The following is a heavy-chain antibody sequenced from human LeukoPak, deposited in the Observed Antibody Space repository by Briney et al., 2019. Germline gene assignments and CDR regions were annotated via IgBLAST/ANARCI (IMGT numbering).Heavy chain of an antibody. CDR3: AARESSGWWNDAFDI. V-gene: IGHV1-46*01. CDR2: INPSGGST. CDR1: GYTFTSYY. D-gene: IGHD6-19*01. Sequence: ASVKVSCKASGYTFTSYYMHWVRQAPGQGLEWMGIINPSGGSTSYAQKFQGRVTMTTDTSTSTAYMELRSLRSDDTAVYYCAARESSGWWNDAFDIWGQGTMVTVSS. J-gene: IGHJ3*02.